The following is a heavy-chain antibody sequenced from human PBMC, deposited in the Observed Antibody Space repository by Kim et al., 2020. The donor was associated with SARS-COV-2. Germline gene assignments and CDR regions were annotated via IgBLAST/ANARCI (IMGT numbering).Heavy chain of an antibody. J-gene: IGHJ3*02. Sequence: GGSLRLSCAASGLTFRSYEMNWVRQAPGKGLEWVSYISGSGSSKYYADSVKGRFTISRDNAKDSLYLQMNGLRADDTAVYYCAREVVVSPDAFDIWGQGTMVTVSS. V-gene: IGHV3-48*03. CDR1: GLTFRSYE. CDR3: AREVVVSPDAFDI. D-gene: IGHD3-22*01. CDR2: ISGSGSSK.